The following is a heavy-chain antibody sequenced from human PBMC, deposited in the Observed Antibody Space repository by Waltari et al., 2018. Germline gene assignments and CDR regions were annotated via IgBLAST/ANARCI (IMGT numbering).Heavy chain of an antibody. CDR3: ARHGTQTYYDFWSGPSGMDV. Sequence: EVQLVQSGAEVKKPGESLKISCKGSGYSFTSYWIGWVRQMPGKGLEWMGMTYPGDSDTRYSPSFLGQVTTSAYKSISTAYLQWSSLKASDTAMYYCARHGTQTYYDFWSGPSGMDVWGQGTTVTVSS. CDR1: GYSFTSYW. V-gene: IGHV5-51*01. CDR2: TYPGDSDT. J-gene: IGHJ6*02. D-gene: IGHD3-3*01.